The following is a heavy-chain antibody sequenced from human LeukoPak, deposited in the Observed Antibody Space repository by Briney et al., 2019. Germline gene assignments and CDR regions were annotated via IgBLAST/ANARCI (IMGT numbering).Heavy chain of an antibody. V-gene: IGHV1-3*03. CDR2: INAGNGNT. CDR1: GYTFTSYA. Sequence: GESLKISCKASGYTFTSYAMHWVRQAPGQRLEWMGWINAGNGNTKYSQEFQGRVTITRDTSASTAYMELSSLRSEDMAVYYCAREGGYSYGFDYWGQGTLVTVSS. CDR3: AREGGYSYGFDY. J-gene: IGHJ4*02. D-gene: IGHD5-18*01.